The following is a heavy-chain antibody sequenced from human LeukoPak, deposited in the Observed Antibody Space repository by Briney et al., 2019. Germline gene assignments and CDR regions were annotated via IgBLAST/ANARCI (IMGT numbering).Heavy chain of an antibody. J-gene: IGHJ3*01. CDR3: AREGYYDISTGSAPHDAFDL. CDR1: GFNVISTY. V-gene: IGHV3-53*01. Sequence: PGGSLRLSCTASGFNVISTYMAWVRQAPGKGLEWVSSFYGDGSTNHAASVKGRFTISRDTSKNTVSLQMNSLRSEDTAVYFCAREGYYDISTGSAPHDAFDLWGQGTLVTVSS. D-gene: IGHD3-9*01. CDR2: FYGDGST.